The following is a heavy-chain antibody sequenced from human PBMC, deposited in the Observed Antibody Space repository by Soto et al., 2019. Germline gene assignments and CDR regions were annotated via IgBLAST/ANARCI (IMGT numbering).Heavy chain of an antibody. CDR1: GYTFTSYD. CDR2: MSPNSGNT. J-gene: IGHJ6*02. D-gene: IGHD2-15*01. V-gene: IGHV1-8*01. CDR3: ARVRVLGYCSGGSCYSYYYGMDV. Sequence: ASVKVSCKASGYTFTSYDINWVRQATGQGLEWMGWMSPNSGNTGYAQKFQGRVTMTRNTSISTAYMELSSLRSEDTAVYYCARVRVLGYCSGGSCYSYYYGMDVWGQGTTVTVSS.